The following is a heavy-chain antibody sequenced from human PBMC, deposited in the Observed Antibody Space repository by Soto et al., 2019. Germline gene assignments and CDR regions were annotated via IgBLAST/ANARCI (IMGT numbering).Heavy chain of an antibody. V-gene: IGHV5-51*01. Sequence: GESLKISCKGSGYSFTSYWIGWVRQMPGKGLEWMGIIYPGDSDTRYSPSFQGQVTISADKSISTAYPQWSSLKASDTAMYYCARHPQVSGSYYVMDVWGQGXTVTVSS. D-gene: IGHD1-26*01. CDR1: GYSFTSYW. CDR2: IYPGDSDT. J-gene: IGHJ6*02. CDR3: ARHPQVSGSYYVMDV.